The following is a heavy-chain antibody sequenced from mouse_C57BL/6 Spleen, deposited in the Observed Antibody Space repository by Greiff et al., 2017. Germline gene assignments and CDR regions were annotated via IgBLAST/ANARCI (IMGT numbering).Heavy chain of an antibody. Sequence: QVQLQQSGPELVNPGASVKLSCKASGYTFTSYAVNGVKQRPGQGLGWIGWIDPRDGSTKYNEKFKGKAKLTVDTSSSTADMGLHSLTSEDSAVYFCASSYDFDYWGQGTTHSLL. CDR2: IDPRDGST. V-gene: IGHV1-85*01. J-gene: IGHJ2*01. CDR1: GYTFTSYA. D-gene: IGHD1-1*01. CDR3: ASSYDFDY.